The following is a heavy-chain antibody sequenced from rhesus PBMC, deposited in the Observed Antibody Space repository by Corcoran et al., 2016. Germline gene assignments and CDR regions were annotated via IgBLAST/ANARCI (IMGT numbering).Heavy chain of an antibody. D-gene: IGHD3-3*01. J-gene: IGHJ5-1*01. CDR1: GVSISINY. Sequence: QVQLQESGPAVVKPSETLSLTCSVSGVSISINYWSWIRQPPGKGLEWIERITGSGRGNYLNPSLKGRVTLSVDTSKNQFSLKLGSVTAADTAVYYCARYNFWTGLRFDVWGPGVLVTVSS. V-gene: IGHV4S14*01. CDR2: ITGSGRGN. CDR3: ARYNFWTGLRFDV.